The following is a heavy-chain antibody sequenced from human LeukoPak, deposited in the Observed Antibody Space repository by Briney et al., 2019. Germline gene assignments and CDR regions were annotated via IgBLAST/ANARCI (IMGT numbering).Heavy chain of an antibody. Sequence: SETLSLTCTVSGDSISTYYWSWIRQPPGKGLEWIGYIYYRVTSDYNPSLKSRATMSVDMSTRQISLKLSSVTAADTAVYYCARAVGGDGSGSLWGSGTLVTVSS. J-gene: IGHJ4*02. D-gene: IGHD3-10*01. CDR3: ARAVGGDGSGSL. V-gene: IGHV4-59*01. CDR2: IYYRVTS. CDR1: GDSISTYY.